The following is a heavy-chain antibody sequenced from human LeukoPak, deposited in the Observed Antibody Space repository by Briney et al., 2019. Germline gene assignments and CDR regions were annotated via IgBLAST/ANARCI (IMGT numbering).Heavy chain of an antibody. CDR3: ALYYYDSSGYYNWFDP. Sequence: PGGSLRLSCAASGFTVSSNYMSWVRQAPGKGLEWVSVIYSGGSTHYADSVKGRFTISRDNSKNTLYLQMNSLRAEDTAVYYCALYYYDSSGYYNWFDPWGQGTLVTVSS. J-gene: IGHJ5*02. CDR2: IYSGGST. V-gene: IGHV3-53*01. D-gene: IGHD3-22*01. CDR1: GFTVSSNY.